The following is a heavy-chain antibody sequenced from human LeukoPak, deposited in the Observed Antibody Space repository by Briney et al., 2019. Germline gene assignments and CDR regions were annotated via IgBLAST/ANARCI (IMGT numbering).Heavy chain of an antibody. Sequence: GRSLRLSCAASGFTFDDYAMHWVRQAPGKGLEWVSGISWNSGSIGYADSVKGRFTISRDNAKNSLYLQMNSLRAEDTALYYCARAHCSGGSCWLDYWGQGTLVTVSS. J-gene: IGHJ4*02. CDR3: ARAHCSGGSCWLDY. V-gene: IGHV3-9*01. CDR2: ISWNSGSI. D-gene: IGHD2-15*01. CDR1: GFTFDDYA.